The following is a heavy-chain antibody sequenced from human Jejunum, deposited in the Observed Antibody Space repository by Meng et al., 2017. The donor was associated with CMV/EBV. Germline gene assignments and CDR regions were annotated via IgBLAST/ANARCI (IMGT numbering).Heavy chain of an antibody. CDR1: GPSISSVDFC. Sequence: SGPGRVRPAPTSSLTCTVLGPSISSVDFCWSWIRQPPGKGLEYIGYIDNRGSTYYNPSLKSRVTMSMDTSKNQFSLKLTSVTAADTAVYYCARGYSSGWNYFHYWGQGTLVTVSS. CDR3: ARGYSSGWNYFHY. CDR2: IDNRGST. V-gene: IGHV4-30-4*01. J-gene: IGHJ4*02. D-gene: IGHD6-19*01.